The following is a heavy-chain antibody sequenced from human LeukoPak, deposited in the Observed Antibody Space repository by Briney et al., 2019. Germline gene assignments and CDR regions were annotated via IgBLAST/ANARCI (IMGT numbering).Heavy chain of an antibody. J-gene: IGHJ4*02. Sequence: GASVKVSCKASGYTFTSYYMHWVRQAPGQGLEWMGIINPSGGSTSYAQKFQGRVTMTRDMSTSTAYMELRSLRSDDTAVYYCAREVATITVAAAGGIDYWGQGTLVTVSS. V-gene: IGHV1-46*01. CDR1: GYTFTSYY. CDR3: AREVATITVAAAGGIDY. D-gene: IGHD5-12*01. CDR2: INPSGGST.